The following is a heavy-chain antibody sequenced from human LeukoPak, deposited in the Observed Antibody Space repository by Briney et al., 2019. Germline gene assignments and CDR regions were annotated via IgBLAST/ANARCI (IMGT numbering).Heavy chain of an antibody. CDR3: ARGYSSSWVDY. Sequence: GASVKVSCKASEYTFTGFHTHWVRQAPGQGLEWMGRINPKSGGTNYAQKFQGRVTMTTDTSISTAYMQLSRLRSDDTAVYYCARGYSSSWVDYWGQGTLVTVSS. D-gene: IGHD6-13*01. J-gene: IGHJ4*02. CDR1: EYTFTGFH. V-gene: IGHV1-2*06. CDR2: INPKSGGT.